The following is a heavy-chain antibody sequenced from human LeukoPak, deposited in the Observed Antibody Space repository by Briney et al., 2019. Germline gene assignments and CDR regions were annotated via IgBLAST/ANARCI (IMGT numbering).Heavy chain of an antibody. CDR3: ARRGTGGSWAHFDR. CDR2: ILYDGSNQ. V-gene: IGHV3-30*03. J-gene: IGHJ4*02. CDR1: GCTFDNAW. Sequence: GGSLRLSCAASGCTFDNAWMNWVRQAPGKGLEWVGVILYDGSNQYYADSVKGRFTISRDNSKNTLYLQMNSLGGDDTAVYYCARRGTGGSWAHFDRWGQGTLVAVSS. D-gene: IGHD3/OR15-3a*01.